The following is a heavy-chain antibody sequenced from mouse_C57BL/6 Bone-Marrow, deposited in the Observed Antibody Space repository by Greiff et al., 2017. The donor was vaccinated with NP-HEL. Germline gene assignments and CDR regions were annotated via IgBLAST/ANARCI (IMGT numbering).Heavy chain of an antibody. CDR1: GYTFTSYW. CDR3: ARAYYGYDGDPYYFDD. V-gene: IGHV1-50*01. Sequence: QVQLQQPGAELVKPGASVKLSCKASGYTFTSYWMQWVKQRPGQGLEWIGEIDPSDSYTNYNQKFKGKATFTVDTSSSTAYMQLSSLTSEDSAVYYGARAYYGYDGDPYYFDDWGKGTTLTVSS. CDR2: IDPSDSYT. J-gene: IGHJ2*01. D-gene: IGHD2-2*01.